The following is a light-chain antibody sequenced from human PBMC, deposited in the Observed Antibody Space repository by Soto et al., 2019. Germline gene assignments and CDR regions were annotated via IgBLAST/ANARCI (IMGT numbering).Light chain of an antibody. Sequence: EIVMTQSPATLSVSPGERATLSCRASQSVSSKLAWYQQKPGQAPRLLIYGASTRATGIPARFSGSGSGTEFTLTISSLQSEDFAVYYCKQYNNWPRTFGQGTKVEIK. CDR1: QSVSSK. J-gene: IGKJ1*01. V-gene: IGKV3-15*01. CDR2: GAS. CDR3: KQYNNWPRT.